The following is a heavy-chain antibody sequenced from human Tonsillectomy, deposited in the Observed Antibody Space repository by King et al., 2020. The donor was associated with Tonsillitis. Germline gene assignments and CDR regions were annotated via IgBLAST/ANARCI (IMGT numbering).Heavy chain of an antibody. J-gene: IGHJ4*02. CDR1: GFSLSTSGMC. CDR2: IAWDDDK. V-gene: IGHV2-70*01. CDR3: ARSYHGNDGPVFDY. D-gene: IGHD1-20*01. Sequence: TLKESGPALVKPTQTLTLTCSFSGFSLSTSGMCVSWIRQPPGKALEWLALIAWDDDKYYSTSLKTRLTISKDTSKNQVVLTMTNMDPVDTATYYCARSYHGNDGPVFDYWGQGTLVTVSS.